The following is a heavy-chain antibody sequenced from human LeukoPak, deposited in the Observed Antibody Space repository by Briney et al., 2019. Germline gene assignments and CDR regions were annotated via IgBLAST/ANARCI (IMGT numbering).Heavy chain of an antibody. D-gene: IGHD1-1*01. CDR3: ATGTSWNDVDYSDY. Sequence: GGSLRLSCAASGFTFSSYSMNWVRQAPGKGLEWVSSISSSSSYIYYADSVKGRFTISRDNAKNSLYLQMNSLRAEDTAVYYCATGTSWNDVDYSDYWGQGTLVTVSS. J-gene: IGHJ4*02. CDR1: GFTFSSYS. V-gene: IGHV3-21*01. CDR2: ISSSSSYI.